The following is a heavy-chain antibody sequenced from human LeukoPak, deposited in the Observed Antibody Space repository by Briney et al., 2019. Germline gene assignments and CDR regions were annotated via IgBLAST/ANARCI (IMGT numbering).Heavy chain of an antibody. CDR1: GFTFSSYA. CDR2: ITYGSDTI. J-gene: IGHJ4*02. V-gene: IGHV3-48*04. D-gene: IGHD3-22*01. CDR3: ARDSGDSSGYYPGY. Sequence: GGSLRLSCAASGFTFSSYAMHWLRQAPGKGLEWVAYITYGSDTIFYADSVKGRFTVSRDNAKNSLYLQMDSLRAEDTAVYYCARDSGDSSGYYPGYWGQGTLVTVSS.